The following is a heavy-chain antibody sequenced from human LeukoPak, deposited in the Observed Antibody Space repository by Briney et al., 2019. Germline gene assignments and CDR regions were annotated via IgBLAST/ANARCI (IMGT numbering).Heavy chain of an antibody. CDR2: ISGGADIT. V-gene: IGHV3-23*01. CDR1: GFTFATYA. CDR3: AKGVRVGYVANWLDP. Sequence: PGGSLRLSCAASGFTFATYAMSWVRQPPGKGLEWVSSISGGADITYYADSVKGRFTISRDNSKNTLYLQMNSLRAEDTAVYYCAKGVRVGYVANWLDPWGQGTLVTVSS. J-gene: IGHJ5*02. D-gene: IGHD5-12*01.